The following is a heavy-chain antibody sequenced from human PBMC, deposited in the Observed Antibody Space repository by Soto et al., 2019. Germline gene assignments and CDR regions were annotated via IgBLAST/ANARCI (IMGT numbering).Heavy chain of an antibody. Sequence: QVQLVQSGAEVKKPGASVKVSCKASGYTFTSYDINWVRQATGQGLEWMGWMNPNSGNTGYAQKFQGRVTMTRNTSISTAYMELSSLRSEDTAVYYCARSQQLVLWGRAYYSGMDVWGQGTTVTVSS. D-gene: IGHD6-13*01. V-gene: IGHV1-8*01. CDR3: ARSQQLVLWGRAYYSGMDV. CDR2: MNPNSGNT. CDR1: GYTFTSYD. J-gene: IGHJ6*02.